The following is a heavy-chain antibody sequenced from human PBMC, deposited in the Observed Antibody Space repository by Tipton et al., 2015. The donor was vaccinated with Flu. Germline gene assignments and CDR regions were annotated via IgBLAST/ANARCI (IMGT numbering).Heavy chain of an antibody. CDR2: IKEDGSDK. V-gene: IGHV3-7*01. Sequence: SLRLSCAASGFTFSNYWMSWVRQAPGKGLEWVANIKEDGSDKHYVDSVKGRFIISKDNAKNSLYLQMNSLRAEDTAVFYCAKSGGFDSWNQGALVIVSS. J-gene: IGHJ4*02. CDR1: GFTFSNYW. CDR3: AKSGGFDS. D-gene: IGHD1-26*01.